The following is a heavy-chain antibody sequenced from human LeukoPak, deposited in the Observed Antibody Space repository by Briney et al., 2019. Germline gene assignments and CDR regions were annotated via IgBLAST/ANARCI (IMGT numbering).Heavy chain of an antibody. Sequence: PGGSLRLSCAASGITFSSYAMSWVRQAPGKGLEWVSVISGSGGSIYYADSVKGRFTISRDNSKNTLYLQMNSLRAEDTAVYYCAKALDDILTGYYRWGQGTLVTVSS. V-gene: IGHV3-23*01. CDR3: AKALDDILTGYYR. CDR1: GITFSSYA. D-gene: IGHD3-9*01. J-gene: IGHJ1*01. CDR2: ISGSGGSI.